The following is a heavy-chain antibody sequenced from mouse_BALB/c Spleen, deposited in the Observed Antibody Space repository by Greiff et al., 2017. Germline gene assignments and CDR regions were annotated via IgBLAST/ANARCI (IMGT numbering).Heavy chain of an antibody. D-gene: IGHD2-4*01. CDR1: GFTFSSYA. CDR2: ISSGGSYT. V-gene: IGHV5-9-4*01. Sequence: EVQLVESGGGLVKPGGSLKLSCAASGFTFSSYAMSWVRQSPEKRLEWVAEISSGGSYTYYPDTVTGRFTISRDNAKNTLYLEMSSLRSEDTAMYYCAREGDYDVPYWGQGTLVTVSA. CDR3: AREGDYDVPY. J-gene: IGHJ3*01.